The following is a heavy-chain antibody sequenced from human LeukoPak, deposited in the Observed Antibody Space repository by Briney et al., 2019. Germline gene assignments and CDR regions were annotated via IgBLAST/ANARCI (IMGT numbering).Heavy chain of an antibody. CDR3: ASASVVNMITFGGVIPRQGFDY. J-gene: IGHJ4*02. CDR1: GYTLTELS. D-gene: IGHD3-16*02. V-gene: IGHV1-24*01. Sequence: ASVKVSCKVSGYTLTELSMHWVRHAPGKGDEWMGGFDPEEGETIYAQKFQGRVTMTKNTSTDTAYMELSSLRSEDTAVYYCASASVVNMITFGGVIPRQGFDYWGQGTLVTVSS. CDR2: FDPEEGET.